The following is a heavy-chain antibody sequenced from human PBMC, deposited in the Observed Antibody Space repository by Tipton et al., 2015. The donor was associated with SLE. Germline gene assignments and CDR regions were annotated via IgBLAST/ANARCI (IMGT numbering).Heavy chain of an antibody. CDR2: VYYSGST. D-gene: IGHD6-13*01. CDR1: GGSISSHY. V-gene: IGHV4-59*03. Sequence: TLSLTCTVSGGSISSHYWNWIRQPPGKRLEWIGYVYYSGSTNYNPSLKSRVTISVDTSKKQFSLNLTSVTAADTAEYYCAATDSSSWYRPPGDYWGQGTLVTVSP. CDR3: AATDSSSWYRPPGDY. J-gene: IGHJ4*02.